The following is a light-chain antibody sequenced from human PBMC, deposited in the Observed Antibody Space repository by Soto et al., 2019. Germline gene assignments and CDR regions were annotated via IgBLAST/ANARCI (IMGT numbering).Light chain of an antibody. CDR2: DVS. J-gene: IGLJ1*01. CDR1: SSDVGGYKY. CDR3: CSYAGSYTFYV. Sequence: QSALTQPRSVSGSPGQSVTISCTGTSSDVGGYKYVSWYQQHPGKAPKLMIYDVSERPSGVPDRFSGSKSGNTASLTISGLQAEDEADYYCCSYAGSYTFYVFGTGTKLTVL. V-gene: IGLV2-11*01.